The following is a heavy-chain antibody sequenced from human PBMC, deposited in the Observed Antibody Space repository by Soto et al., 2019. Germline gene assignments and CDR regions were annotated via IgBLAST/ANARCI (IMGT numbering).Heavy chain of an antibody. CDR1: GFTFSNAW. CDR3: TTYYYDSSGYYLSQGGSDY. V-gene: IGHV3-15*07. J-gene: IGHJ4*02. CDR2: IKSKTDGGTT. D-gene: IGHD3-22*01. Sequence: GGSLRLSCAASGFTFSNAWMNWVRQAPGKGLEWVGRIKSKTDGGTTDYAAPVKGRFTISRDDSKNTLYLQMNSLKTEDTAVYYCTTYYYDSSGYYLSQGGSDYWGQGTLVTVSS.